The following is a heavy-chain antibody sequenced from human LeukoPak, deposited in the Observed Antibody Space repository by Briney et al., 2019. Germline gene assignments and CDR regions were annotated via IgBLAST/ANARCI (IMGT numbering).Heavy chain of an antibody. CDR1: GYTFTNYH. V-gene: IGHV1-8*03. CDR2: INPDTGDK. Sequence: ASVKVSCKASGYTFTNYHINWVRQASGQGLEWMTWINPDTGDKGYARKFQDRVTIATDTSISTAYMELSSLSSEDTAVYFCARTTSMTASGYDYWGQGTLVTVSS. J-gene: IGHJ4*02. D-gene: IGHD2-21*02. CDR3: ARTTSMTASGYDY.